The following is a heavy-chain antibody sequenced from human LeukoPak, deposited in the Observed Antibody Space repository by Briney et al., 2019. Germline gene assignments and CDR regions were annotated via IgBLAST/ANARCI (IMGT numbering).Heavy chain of an antibody. CDR1: GFTFDNFV. CDR3: AKGGRRIFGIVIDH. Sequence: TGGSLRLSCTAPGFTFDNFVLNWVRQAPGKGLEWVSGVTGDSSSTYYAVTMKGRFSISRDNSKNTLYLRLKNLRADDTAVYYCAKGGRRIFGIVIDHWGQGTPVTVSS. D-gene: IGHD3-3*01. CDR2: VTGDSSST. V-gene: IGHV3-23*01. J-gene: IGHJ4*02.